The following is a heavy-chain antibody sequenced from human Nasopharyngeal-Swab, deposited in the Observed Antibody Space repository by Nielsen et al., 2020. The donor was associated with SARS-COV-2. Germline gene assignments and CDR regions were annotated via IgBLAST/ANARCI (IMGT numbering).Heavy chain of an antibody. D-gene: IGHD2-21*01. Sequence: SETLSLTCTVSGGSISSYYWSWIRQPAGKGLEWIGRIYTSGSTNYNPSLKSRVTMSVDTSKNQFSLKLSSVTAADTAVYCCATVFRRTDAFDIWGQGTMVTVSS. CDR3: ATVFRRTDAFDI. V-gene: IGHV4-4*07. CDR2: IYTSGST. J-gene: IGHJ3*02. CDR1: GGSISSYY.